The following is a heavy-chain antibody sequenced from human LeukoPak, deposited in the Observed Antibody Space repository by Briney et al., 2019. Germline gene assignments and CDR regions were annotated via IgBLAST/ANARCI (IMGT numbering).Heavy chain of an antibody. CDR2: IYYSGST. Sequence: KASETLSLTCTVSGGSITSDCWSWIRQPPGKGLEWIGYIYYSGSTNQNPSLRSRVTISLDTSKKQFSLKLRSVTAADTAVYYCAREYCSGGNCYFDFWGQGTLVTVSS. J-gene: IGHJ4*02. D-gene: IGHD2-15*01. V-gene: IGHV4-59*08. CDR3: AREYCSGGNCYFDF. CDR1: GGSITSDC.